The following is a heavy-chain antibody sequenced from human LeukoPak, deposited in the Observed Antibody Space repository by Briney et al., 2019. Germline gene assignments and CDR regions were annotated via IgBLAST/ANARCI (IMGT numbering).Heavy chain of an antibody. CDR2: IYSSGST. CDR1: GYSISSGYY. D-gene: IGHD2-8*01. J-gene: IGHJ4*02. Sequence: SETLSLTCTVSGYSISSGYYWGWIRPPPGKGLEWIGSIYSSGSTYYHPSLKSRVTISVDTSKNQFSLKLSSVTAADTAVYYCARVRIVLMVYAIGFDYWGQGTLVTVSS. V-gene: IGHV4-38-2*02. CDR3: ARVRIVLMVYAIGFDY.